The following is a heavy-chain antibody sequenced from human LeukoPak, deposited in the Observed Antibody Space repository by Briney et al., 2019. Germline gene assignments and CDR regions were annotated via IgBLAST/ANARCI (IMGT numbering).Heavy chain of an antibody. CDR1: GFTFSSYS. V-gene: IGHV3-21*01. D-gene: IGHD6-13*01. CDR2: ISSSSYI. CDR3: ARDPWTRGQQLDY. J-gene: IGHJ4*02. Sequence: PGGSLRLSCAASGFTFSSYSMNWVRQAPGKGLEWVSSISSSSYIYYADSVKGRFTISRDNAKNSLYLQMNSLRAEDTAVYYCARDPWTRGQQLDYWGQGTLVTVSS.